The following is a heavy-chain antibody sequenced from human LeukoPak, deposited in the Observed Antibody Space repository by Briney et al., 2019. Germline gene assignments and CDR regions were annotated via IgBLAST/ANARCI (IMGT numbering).Heavy chain of an antibody. J-gene: IGHJ4*02. CDR3: ARDRPGYCSSTSCYAILY. CDR1: GGSISSYY. V-gene: IGHV4-4*07. D-gene: IGHD2-2*01. Sequence: SETLSLTCTVSGGSISSYYWSWIRQPAGKGLEWIGRIYTSGSTHYNPSLKSRVTMSVDTSKNQFSLKLSSVTAADTAVYYCARDRPGYCSSTSCYAILYWGQGTLVTVSS. CDR2: IYTSGST.